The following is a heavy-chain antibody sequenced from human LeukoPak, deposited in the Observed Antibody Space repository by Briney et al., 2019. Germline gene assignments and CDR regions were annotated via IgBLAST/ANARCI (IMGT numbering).Heavy chain of an antibody. CDR1: GFTFTYYA. J-gene: IGHJ4*02. Sequence: PGGSLRPSCAASGFTFTYYAMSWVRQAPGKGLEWVSIISGSGDNTYYPDSVKGRFTISRDNSKNTLYLQMNSLTAEDTAVYYCAKIPQVAIFGVPNFDYWGQGTLVTVSS. CDR3: AKIPQVAIFGVPNFDY. D-gene: IGHD3-3*01. CDR2: ISGSGDNT. V-gene: IGHV3-23*01.